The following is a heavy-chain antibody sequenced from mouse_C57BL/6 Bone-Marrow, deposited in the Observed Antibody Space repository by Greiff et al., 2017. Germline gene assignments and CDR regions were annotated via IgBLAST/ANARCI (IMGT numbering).Heavy chain of an antibody. D-gene: IGHD2-4*01. CDR3: ARLYYDYDGGDYYAMDY. CDR2: IDPSDSET. J-gene: IGHJ4*01. Sequence: QVQLQQPGAELVRPGSSVKLSCKASGYTFTSYWMHWVKQRPIQGLEWIGNIDPSDSETHYNQKFKDKATLTVDKSSSTAYMQLSRLTSADSAVYYCARLYYDYDGGDYYAMDYWGQGTSVTVSS. V-gene: IGHV1-52*01. CDR1: GYTFTSYW.